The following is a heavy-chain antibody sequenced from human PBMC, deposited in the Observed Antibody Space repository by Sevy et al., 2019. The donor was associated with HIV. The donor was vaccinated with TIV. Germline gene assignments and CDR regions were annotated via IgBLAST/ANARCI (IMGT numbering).Heavy chain of an antibody. CDR2: ISSSGSTI. CDR3: ARDETGSTAAAGTGDY. D-gene: IGHD6-13*01. J-gene: IGHJ4*02. CDR1: GFTFSDYY. V-gene: IGHV3-11*01. Sequence: GSLRLSCAASGFTFSDYYMSWIRQAPGKGLEWVSYISSSGSTIYYADSVKGRFTISRDNAKNSLYLQMNSLRAEDTAVYYCARDETGSTAAAGTGDYWGQGTLVTVSS.